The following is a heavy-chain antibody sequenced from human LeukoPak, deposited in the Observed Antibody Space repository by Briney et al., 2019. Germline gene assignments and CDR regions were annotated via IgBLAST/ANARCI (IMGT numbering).Heavy chain of an antibody. CDR2: INPNSGGT. CDR3: ARKDARRTYYHGMDV. Sequence: ASVKVSCKASGYTFTGYYMHWVRQAPGQGLEWMGWINPNSGGTNYAQKFQGRVTMTRDTSISTAYMELSRLRSDDTAVYYCARKDARRTYYHGMDVWGQGTTVTVSS. D-gene: IGHD2-8*01. V-gene: IGHV1-2*02. CDR1: GYTFTGYY. J-gene: IGHJ6*02.